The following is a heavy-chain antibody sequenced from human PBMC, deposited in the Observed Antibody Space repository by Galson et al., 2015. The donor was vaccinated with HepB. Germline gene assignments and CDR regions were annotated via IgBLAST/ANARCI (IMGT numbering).Heavy chain of an antibody. V-gene: IGHV1-2*02. CDR1: GYTFTGYY. CDR2: INPNSGGT. J-gene: IGHJ3*02. CDR3: ARERPPVQSGPIRGIYGSRHAFDI. Sequence: SVKVSCKASGYTFTGYYMHWVRQAPGQGLEWMGWINPNSGGTNYAQKFQGRVTMTRDTSISTAYMELSRLRSDDTAVYYCARERPPVQSGPIRGIYGSRHAFDIWGQGTMVTVSS. D-gene: IGHD2/OR15-2a*01.